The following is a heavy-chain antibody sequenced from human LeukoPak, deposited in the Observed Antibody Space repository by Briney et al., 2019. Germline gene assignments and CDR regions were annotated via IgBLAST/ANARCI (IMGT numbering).Heavy chain of an antibody. CDR2: INPDGDGM. CDR1: GFTFSRSW. D-gene: IGHD5-12*01. V-gene: IGHV3-7*01. J-gene: IGHJ4*02. CDR3: AAWTDRGYSY. Sequence: GGSLRLSCTASGFTFSRSWMNCIRQAPGKGLEWVANINPDGDGMRFVDSVKGRFTMSRDNAQSSLHLQMNSLRVEDTAFYYCAAWTDRGYSYWGQGVLVTVSS.